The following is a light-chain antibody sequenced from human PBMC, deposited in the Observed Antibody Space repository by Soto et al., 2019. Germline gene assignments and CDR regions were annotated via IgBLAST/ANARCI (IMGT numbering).Light chain of an antibody. Sequence: DIQMTQSPSSLSASLGDRVTITCRASQSISTYLNWYQQNPGKAPKPLIYDASTLQSGVPSRFSVSGSGTDFTLTISSLQPEDFATYYCQQSYTTHPTFGQGTRVEIK. V-gene: IGKV1-39*01. CDR3: QQSYTTHPT. CDR1: QSISTY. J-gene: IGKJ1*01. CDR2: DAS.